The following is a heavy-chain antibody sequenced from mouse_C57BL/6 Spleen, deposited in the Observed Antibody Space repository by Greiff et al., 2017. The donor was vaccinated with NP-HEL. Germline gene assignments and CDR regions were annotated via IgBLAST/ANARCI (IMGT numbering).Heavy chain of an antibody. CDR2: ISYDGSN. CDR3: AMAAWFAY. V-gene: IGHV3-6*01. CDR1: GYSITSGYY. J-gene: IGHJ3*01. Sequence: EVKLQESGPGLVKPSQSLSLTCSVTGYSITSGYYWNWIRQFPGNKLEWMGYISYDGSNNYNPSLKNRISITRDTSKNQFFLKLNSVTTEDTATYYCAMAAWFAYWGQGTLVTVSA.